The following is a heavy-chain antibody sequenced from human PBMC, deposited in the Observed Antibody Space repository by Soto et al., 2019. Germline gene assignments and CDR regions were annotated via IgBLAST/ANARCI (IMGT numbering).Heavy chain of an antibody. V-gene: IGHV3-23*01. CDR1: GFTFSSFA. Sequence: EVQLLESGGGLVQPGGSLRLSCAASGFTFSSFAMSWVRQAPGKGLEWVSAISGSGVNTYYADSVKGRFTISRDNSKNSLYLQMNSLSAEDTAVYYCAKLVGASNFDSWGQGTLVTVSS. J-gene: IGHJ4*02. CDR2: ISGSGVNT. D-gene: IGHD1-26*01. CDR3: AKLVGASNFDS.